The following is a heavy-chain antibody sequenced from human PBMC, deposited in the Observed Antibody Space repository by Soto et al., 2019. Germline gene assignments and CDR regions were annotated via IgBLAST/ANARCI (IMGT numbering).Heavy chain of an antibody. CDR3: TTRDLVASGDP. J-gene: IGHJ3*01. Sequence: GGSLRLSCVASSFTFNNAWMNWVRQAPEKGLEWIGLIKNKAAGGTARYATSMKGRFTISRDDSKNTLWLQINNLKTEDTGVSYCTTRDLVASGDPWGQGTMVTVSS. CDR2: IKNKAAGGTA. CDR1: SFTFNNAW. D-gene: IGHD2-8*02. V-gene: IGHV3-15*07.